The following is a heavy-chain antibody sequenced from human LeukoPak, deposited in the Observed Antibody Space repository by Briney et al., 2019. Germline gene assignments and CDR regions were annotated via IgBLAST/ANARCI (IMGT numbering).Heavy chain of an antibody. CDR1: GFTFSSYW. CDR3: AKGGRGNGEVY. Sequence: GGSLRLSCAVSGFTFSSYWMNWVRRAPGKGLEWVANIKQDGSEKNYVDSVKGRFTISRHNAKSSLFLQMNDLRAEDTAVYYCAKGGRGNGEVYWGQGTLVTVSS. D-gene: IGHD2-8*01. J-gene: IGHJ4*02. V-gene: IGHV3-7*01. CDR2: IKQDGSEK.